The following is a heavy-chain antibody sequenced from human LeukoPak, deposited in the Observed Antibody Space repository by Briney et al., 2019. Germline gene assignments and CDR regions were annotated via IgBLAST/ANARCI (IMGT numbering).Heavy chain of an antibody. CDR2: IDYSGST. J-gene: IGHJ5*02. D-gene: IGHD6-13*01. Sequence: PSETLSLTCTVSGGSISSGDYYWSWIRQAPGKGLEGIGYIDYSGSTYYNPSLKSRVTISVDTSKNQFSLKLSSVTTADTAVYYCAHYSSSCVEGCNNWFDPWGQGTLVTVSS. CDR3: AHYSSSCVEGCNNWFDP. CDR1: GGSISSGDYY. V-gene: IGHV4-30-4*01.